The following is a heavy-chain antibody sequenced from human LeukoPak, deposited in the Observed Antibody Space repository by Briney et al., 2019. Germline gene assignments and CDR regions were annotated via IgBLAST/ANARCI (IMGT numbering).Heavy chain of an antibody. CDR1: GGTFSSYA. V-gene: IGHV1-69*13. Sequence: GASVKVSCKASGGTFSSYAISWVRQPPGQGLEWMGGIIPIFGTANYAQKFQGRVTITADESTSTAYMELSSLRSEDTAVYYCARCNYYDSSGYSAYYFDYGAQEPLVTVSS. J-gene: IGHJ4*02. D-gene: IGHD3-22*01. CDR3: ARCNYYDSSGYSAYYFDY. CDR2: IIPIFGTA.